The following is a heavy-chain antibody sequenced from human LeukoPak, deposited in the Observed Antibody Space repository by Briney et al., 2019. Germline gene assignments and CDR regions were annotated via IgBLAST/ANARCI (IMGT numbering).Heavy chain of an antibody. CDR3: AKDQNTVATAPFDY. J-gene: IGHJ4*02. CDR1: GFTFSSYA. D-gene: IGHD4-17*01. Sequence: GGSLRLSCAASGFTFSSYAMSWVRQAPGKGLEWVSAINSAGSTYYGDSVRGRFTISRDNSKNVLYLQMNNLRAEDTALYYCAKDQNTVATAPFDYWGQGTLVTVSS. V-gene: IGHV3-23*01. CDR2: INSAGST.